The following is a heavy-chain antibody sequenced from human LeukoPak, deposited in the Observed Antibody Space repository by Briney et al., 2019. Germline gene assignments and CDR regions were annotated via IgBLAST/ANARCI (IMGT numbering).Heavy chain of an antibody. J-gene: IGHJ3*02. Sequence: GGFLRLSCAASGFTFSSYGMHWVRQAPGKGLEWVAFIRYDGSNKYYADSVKGRFTISRDNSKNTLYLQMNSLRAEDTAVYYCAKAGGSFPRDAFDIWGQGTMVTVSS. CDR2: IRYDGSNK. CDR1: GFTFSSYG. CDR3: AKAGGSFPRDAFDI. V-gene: IGHV3-30*02. D-gene: IGHD1-26*01.